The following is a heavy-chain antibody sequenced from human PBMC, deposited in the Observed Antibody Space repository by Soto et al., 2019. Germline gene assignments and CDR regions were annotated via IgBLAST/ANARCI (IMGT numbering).Heavy chain of an antibody. CDR2: IYYSGST. J-gene: IGHJ4*02. CDR3: ARDRRWYGNYGIDY. D-gene: IGHD4-17*01. V-gene: IGHV4-61*01. CDR1: GGSVSSGNYY. Sequence: QVQLQESGPGLVKPSETLSLNCTVSGGSVSSGNYYWSWIRQPPGKGLEWIGYIYYSGSTNYNPALNRRVTITVDMSKNQFSLNLSSVTAADTAVYYCARDRRWYGNYGIDYWGQGTLVTVSS.